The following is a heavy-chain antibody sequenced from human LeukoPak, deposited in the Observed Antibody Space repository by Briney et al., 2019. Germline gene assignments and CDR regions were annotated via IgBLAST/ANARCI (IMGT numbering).Heavy chain of an antibody. CDR1: GGSFSGYY. CDR3: ARGGMTIFGVVIGRAFDY. D-gene: IGHD3-3*01. CDR2: INHSGST. Sequence: SETLSLTCAVYGGSFSGYYWSWIRQPPGKGLEWIGEINHSGSTNYNPSLKRRVTISVDTSKNQFSLKLSSVTAADTAVYYCARGGMTIFGVVIGRAFDYWGQGTLVTVSS. V-gene: IGHV4-34*01. J-gene: IGHJ4*02.